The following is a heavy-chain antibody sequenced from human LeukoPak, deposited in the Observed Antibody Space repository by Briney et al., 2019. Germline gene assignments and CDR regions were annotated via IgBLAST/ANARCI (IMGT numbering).Heavy chain of an antibody. J-gene: IGHJ4*02. CDR3: ARGVGGFSYFDY. D-gene: IGHD2-15*01. CDR2: IYHSGSTNYNPNGST. CDR1: GVSISSYH. V-gene: IGHV4-59*01. Sequence: SETLSLTCTVSGVSISSYHWSWIRQSPGMGLEWIGYIYHSGSTNYNPNGSTNYNPSLKSRVSMSADTSKNQFSLKLSSVTAADTAVYYCARGVGGFSYFDYWGQGTLVTVSS.